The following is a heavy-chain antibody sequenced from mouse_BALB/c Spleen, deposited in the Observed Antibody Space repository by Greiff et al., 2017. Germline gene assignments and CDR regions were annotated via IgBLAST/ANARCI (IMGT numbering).Heavy chain of an antibody. Sequence: DVHLVESGGGLVQPGGSRKLSCAASGFTFSSFGMHWVRQAPEKGLEWVAYISSGSSTIYYADTVKGRFTISRDNPKNTLFLQMTSLRSEDTAMYYCARSIYYGSSYDYFDYWGQGTTLTVSS. D-gene: IGHD1-1*01. CDR1: GFTFSSFG. V-gene: IGHV5-17*02. CDR2: ISSGSSTI. CDR3: ARSIYYGSSYDYFDY. J-gene: IGHJ2*01.